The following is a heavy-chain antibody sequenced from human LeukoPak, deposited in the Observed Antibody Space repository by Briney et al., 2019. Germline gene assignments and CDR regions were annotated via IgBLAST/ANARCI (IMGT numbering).Heavy chain of an antibody. Sequence: GASVKVSCKASGYSFTYNYIHWVRQAPGQGLEWMGSINANDGGTNYAHKFHDRVAMTRDTAIRTAYMELSSLTSDDSAVYFCARDQRQQNYYESIGYMDYWGQGALVTVSS. J-gene: IGHJ4*02. CDR2: INANDGGT. D-gene: IGHD3-22*01. CDR3: ARDQRQQNYYESIGYMDY. V-gene: IGHV1-2*02. CDR1: GYSFTYNY.